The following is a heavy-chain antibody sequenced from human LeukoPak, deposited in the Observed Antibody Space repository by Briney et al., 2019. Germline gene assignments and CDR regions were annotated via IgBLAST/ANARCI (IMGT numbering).Heavy chain of an antibody. Sequence: GGSLRLSCAASGFTFSSYSMNWVRQAPGKGLEWVSSISSSSSYIYYADSVKGRFTISRDNAKNSLYLQMNSLRAEDTAVYYCARSPYYDFRSGYYTGEDYFDYWGQGTLVTVSS. CDR3: ARSPYYDFRSGYYTGEDYFDY. D-gene: IGHD3-3*01. CDR2: ISSSSSYI. CDR1: GFTFSSYS. V-gene: IGHV3-21*01. J-gene: IGHJ4*02.